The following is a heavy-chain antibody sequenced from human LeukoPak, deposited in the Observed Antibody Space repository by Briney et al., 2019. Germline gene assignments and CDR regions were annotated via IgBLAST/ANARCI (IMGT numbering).Heavy chain of an antibody. Sequence: SETLSLTCAVYGGSFSGYYWSWIRQPPGKGLEWIGYIYYSGSTNYNPSLKSRVTISVDTSKNQFSLKLSSVTAADTAVYYCARVLARFDAFDIWGQGTMVTVSS. J-gene: IGHJ3*02. V-gene: IGHV4-59*01. CDR1: GGSFSGYY. CDR3: ARVLARFDAFDI. CDR2: IYYSGST. D-gene: IGHD3-3*02.